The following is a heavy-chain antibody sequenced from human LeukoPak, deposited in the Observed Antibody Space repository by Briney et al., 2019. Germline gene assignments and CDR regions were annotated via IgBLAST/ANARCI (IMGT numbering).Heavy chain of an antibody. CDR2: FNPSDGAT. CDR3: ARISSAYYRDAFDI. J-gene: IGHJ3*02. V-gene: IGHV1-46*01. CDR1: GYIFISHD. Sequence: ASVKVSCKASGYIFISHDIHWVRQAPGQGLEWMGIFNPSDGATTYSQKFQARVTMTRDTSTSTVYMEVSGLRSEDTAVYYCARISSAYYRDAFDIWGQGTLVTVSS. D-gene: IGHD3-22*01.